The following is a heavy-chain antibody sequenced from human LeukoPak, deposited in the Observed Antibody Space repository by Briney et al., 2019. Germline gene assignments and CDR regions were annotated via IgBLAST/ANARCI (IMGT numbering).Heavy chain of an antibody. J-gene: IGHJ4*02. V-gene: IGHV4-39*01. CDR1: GGSISSSSYY. CDR3: IMVYAPGEFDY. D-gene: IGHD2-8*01. CDR2: IYYSGST. Sequence: PSQTLSLTCTVSGGSISSSSYYWGWIRQPPGKGLEWIGSIYYSGSTYYNPSLKSRVTISVDTSKNQFSLKLSSVTAADTAVYYCIMVYAPGEFDYWGQGTLVTVSS.